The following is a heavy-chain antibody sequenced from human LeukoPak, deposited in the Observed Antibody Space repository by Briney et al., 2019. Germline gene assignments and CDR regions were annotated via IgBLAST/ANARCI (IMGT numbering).Heavy chain of an antibody. D-gene: IGHD3-22*01. Sequence: GRSLRLSCAASGFTFSNYAMHWVRQAPGKGLEWVAVVFFDGTIRYYADAVKGRFTISRDNSKNTLYLQMNSLRAEDTAVYYCAKGNSGYYNDAFDIWGQGTMVTVSS. CDR3: AKGNSGYYNDAFDI. V-gene: IGHV3-30*04. CDR1: GFTFSNYA. CDR2: VFFDGTIR. J-gene: IGHJ3*02.